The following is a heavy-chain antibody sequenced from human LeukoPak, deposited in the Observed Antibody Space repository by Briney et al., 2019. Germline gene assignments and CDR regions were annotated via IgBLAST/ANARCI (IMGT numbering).Heavy chain of an antibody. CDR2: MNPNSGNT. D-gene: IGHD1-14*01. CDR3: ARGRGRSHGYYYMDV. CDR1: GYTFTSYD. V-gene: IGHV1-8*03. Sequence: GASVKVSCKASGYTFTSYDINWVRQATGQGLEWMGWMNPNSGNTGYAQKFQGRVTITRNTSISTAYMELSSLRSEDTAVYYCARGRGRSHGYYYMDVWGKGTTVTVSS. J-gene: IGHJ6*03.